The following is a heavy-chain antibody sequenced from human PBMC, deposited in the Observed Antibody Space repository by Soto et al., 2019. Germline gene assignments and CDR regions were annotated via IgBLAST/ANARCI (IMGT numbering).Heavy chain of an antibody. D-gene: IGHD3-10*01. CDR1: GYTFTSYG. V-gene: IGHV1-18*01. CDR2: ISAYNGNT. Sequence: GASVKVSCKASGYTFTSYGISWVRQAPGQGLEWMGWISAYNGNTNYAQKLQGRVTMTTDTSTSTAYMELRSLRSDDTAVYYCARGGRFGELLSWFDPWGQGTLVTVSS. CDR3: ARGGRFGELLSWFDP. J-gene: IGHJ5*02.